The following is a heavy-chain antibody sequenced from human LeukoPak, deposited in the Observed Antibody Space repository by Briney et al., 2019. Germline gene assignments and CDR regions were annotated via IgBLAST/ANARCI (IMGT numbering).Heavy chain of an antibody. D-gene: IGHD6-19*01. CDR3: ARGGMPVAGTVNWFDP. Sequence: PSETLSLTCTVSGYSISSGYYWGWIRQPPGKGLEWIGSIYHSGSTYYNPSLKSRVTISVDTSKNQFSLKLSSVTAADTAVYYCARGGMPVAGTVNWFDPWGQGTLVTVSS. CDR2: IYHSGST. J-gene: IGHJ5*02. CDR1: GYSISSGYY. V-gene: IGHV4-38-2*02.